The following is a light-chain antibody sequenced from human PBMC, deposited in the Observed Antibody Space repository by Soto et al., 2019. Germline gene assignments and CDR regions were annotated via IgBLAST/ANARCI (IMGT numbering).Light chain of an antibody. Sequence: IVLTQSPGTLSLSPGERATLSCRASQIFTSYLNWYQHKPGQPPRLLIYDTSNRATGIPARFSGSGSGTDFTLTISSLEPEDFAVYYCQHRSNRPGYPFRQGTKLEIK. CDR1: QIFTSY. CDR2: DTS. J-gene: IGKJ2*01. V-gene: IGKV3-11*01. CDR3: QHRSNRPGYP.